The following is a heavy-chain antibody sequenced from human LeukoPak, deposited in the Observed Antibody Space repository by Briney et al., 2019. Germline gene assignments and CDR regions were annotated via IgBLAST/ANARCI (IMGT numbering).Heavy chain of an antibody. Sequence: PGGSLRLSCTASGFTFSGHWIHWVRQPPGMGLVWVSRINERGTDSMYAESVKGRFTISRDNAKNTVYFQMNSLRAEDTAVYYCVRDETLWTLDWWGQGTLVSVSS. V-gene: IGHV3-74*03. D-gene: IGHD1-1*01. J-gene: IGHJ4*02. CDR3: VRDETLWTLDW. CDR1: GFTFSGHW. CDR2: INERGTDS.